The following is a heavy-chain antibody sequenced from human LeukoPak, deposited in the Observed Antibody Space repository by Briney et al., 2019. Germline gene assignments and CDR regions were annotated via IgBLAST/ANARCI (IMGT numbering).Heavy chain of an antibody. Sequence: ASVKVSCKASGYTFTSYYMHWVRQAPGQGLEWMGIINPSGGSTSYAQKFQGRVTMTRDTSTSTVYMGLSSLRSEDTAVHYCARGVYSGYEIGWFDPWGQGTLVTVSS. CDR1: GYTFTSYY. J-gene: IGHJ5*02. V-gene: IGHV1-46*01. CDR3: ARGVYSGYEIGWFDP. CDR2: INPSGGST. D-gene: IGHD5-12*01.